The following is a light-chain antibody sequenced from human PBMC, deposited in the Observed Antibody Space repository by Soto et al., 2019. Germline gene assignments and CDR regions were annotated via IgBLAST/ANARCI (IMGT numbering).Light chain of an antibody. CDR1: SSDVDGYNS. CDR2: DVS. CDR3: SSYTSSSTL. J-gene: IGLJ1*01. V-gene: IGLV2-14*01. Sequence: QSALTQPASVSGSPGQSITISCTGTSSDVDGYNSVSCYQQRPGKAPKLMIYDVSNRPSGVSNRFSGSKSGNTASLTISGLQAEDEADYYCSSYTSSSTLFGTGTKVTVL.